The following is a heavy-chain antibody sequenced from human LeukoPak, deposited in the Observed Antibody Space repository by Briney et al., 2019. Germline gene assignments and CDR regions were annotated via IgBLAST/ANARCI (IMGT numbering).Heavy chain of an antibody. V-gene: IGHV4-30-2*01. Sequence: NSSETLSLTCTVSGGSISSGGYYWSWIRQPPGKGLEWIGYIYHSGSTYYNPSLKSRVTISVDRSKNQFSLKLSSVTAADTAVYYCASAGINGASFDYWGQGTLVTVSS. CDR2: IYHSGST. CDR1: GGSISSGGYY. J-gene: IGHJ4*02. CDR3: ASAGINGASFDY. D-gene: IGHD4/OR15-4a*01.